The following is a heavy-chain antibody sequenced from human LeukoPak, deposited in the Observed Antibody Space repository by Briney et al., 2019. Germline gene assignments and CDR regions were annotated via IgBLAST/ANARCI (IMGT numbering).Heavy chain of an antibody. J-gene: IGHJ4*02. D-gene: IGHD3-10*01. CDR1: GYSFTSDY. CDR2: ITPSGGST. Sequence: ASVKVSCKASGYSFTSDYMHWVRQAPGQGLEWMEIITPSGGSTSYAQKFKGRVTMTRDMSTSTVYMELSSLRAEDTAVYYCAREPRRGITMPGDYWGQGTLVTVSS. CDR3: AREPRRGITMPGDY. V-gene: IGHV1-46*01.